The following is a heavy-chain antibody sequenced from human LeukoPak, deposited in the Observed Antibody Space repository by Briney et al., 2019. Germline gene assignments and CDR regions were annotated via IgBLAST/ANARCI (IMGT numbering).Heavy chain of an antibody. CDR3: ARDRRYCSSTSCSSDAFDI. CDR2: ISSGSTI. J-gene: IGHJ3*02. D-gene: IGHD2-2*01. V-gene: IGHV3-11*04. CDR1: GFTFSDYY. Sequence: PGGSLRLSCAASGFTFSDYYMSWIRQAPGKGLEWVSYISSGSTIYYADSVKGRFTISRDNAKNSLYLQMNSLRAEDTAVYYCARDRRYCSSTSCSSDAFDIWGQGTMVTVSS.